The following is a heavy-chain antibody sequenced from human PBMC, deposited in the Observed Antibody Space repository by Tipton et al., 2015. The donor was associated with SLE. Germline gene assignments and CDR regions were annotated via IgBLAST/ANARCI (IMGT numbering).Heavy chain of an antibody. J-gene: IGHJ4*02. V-gene: IGHV4-59*07. D-gene: IGHD5-12*01. Sequence: TLSLTCTVSGGSISSYYWSWIRQPPGKGLEWIGYIYYSGSTNYNPSLKSRVTISVDTSKNQFSLKLSSVTAADTAVYYCARRHYSGPFDNWGQGTLVTAST. CDR1: GGSISSYY. CDR2: IYYSGST. CDR3: ARRHYSGPFDN.